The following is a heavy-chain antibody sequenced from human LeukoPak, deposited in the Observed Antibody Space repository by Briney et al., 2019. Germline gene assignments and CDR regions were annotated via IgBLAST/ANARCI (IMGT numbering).Heavy chain of an antibody. Sequence: GGSLRLSCAASGFTFSSYAMSWVRQAPGKGLEWVSAISGSGGSTYYADSVKDRFTISRDNSKNTLYLQMNSLRAEDTAVYYCAKRTSGLMITFGGVIGAYFDYWGQGTLVTVSS. CDR3: AKRTSGLMITFGGVIGAYFDY. CDR2: ISGSGGST. J-gene: IGHJ4*02. V-gene: IGHV3-23*01. CDR1: GFTFSSYA. D-gene: IGHD3-16*02.